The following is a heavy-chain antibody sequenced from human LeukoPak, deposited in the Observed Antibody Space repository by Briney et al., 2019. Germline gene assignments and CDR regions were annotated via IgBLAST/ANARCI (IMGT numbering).Heavy chain of an antibody. CDR1: GFTFSSYS. J-gene: IGHJ4*02. CDR3: ARDRVVPRGPSSL. D-gene: IGHD2-2*01. Sequence: PGGSLRLSCAASGFTFSSYSMNWVRQAPGKGLEWVSSISSSSSYIYYADSVKGRFTISRDNAKNSLYLQMNSLRAEDTAVYYCARDRVVPRGPSSLWGQGALVTVSS. CDR2: ISSSSSYI. V-gene: IGHV3-21*01.